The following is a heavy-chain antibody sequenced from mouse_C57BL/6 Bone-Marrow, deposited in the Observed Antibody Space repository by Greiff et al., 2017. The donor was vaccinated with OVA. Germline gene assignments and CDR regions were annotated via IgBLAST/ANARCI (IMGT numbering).Heavy chain of an antibody. CDR1: GYTFTSYW. CDR3: ARRGNYFDY. V-gene: IGHV1-59*01. J-gene: IGHJ2*01. Sequence: QVQLQQSGAELVRPGTSVKLSCKASGYTFTSYWMHWVKQRPGQGLEWIGVIDPSDSYTTYNQKFKGKAILTVDTSSSTAYMHLSSLTSADSAVYYCARRGNYFDYWGQGTTLTVSS. CDR2: IDPSDSYT.